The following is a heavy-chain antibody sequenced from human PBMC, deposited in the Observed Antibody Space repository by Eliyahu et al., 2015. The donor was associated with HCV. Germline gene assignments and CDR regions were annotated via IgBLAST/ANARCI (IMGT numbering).Heavy chain of an antibody. CDR3: ARQDMGLAYYYDSSGYYSN. J-gene: IGHJ4*02. Sequence: QLQLQESGPGLVKPSETLSLXCTVSXXXISSSSXYWGWIRQPPGKGLXWIGSIYYSGSTYYNPSLKSRVTISVDTSKNQFSLKLSSVTAADTAVYYCARQDMGLAYYYDSSGYYSNWGQGTLVTVSS. CDR2: IYYSGST. V-gene: IGHV4-39*01. D-gene: IGHD3-22*01. CDR1: XXXISSSSXY.